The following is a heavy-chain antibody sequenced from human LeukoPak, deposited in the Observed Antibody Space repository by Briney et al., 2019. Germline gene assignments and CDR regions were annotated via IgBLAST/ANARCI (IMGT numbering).Heavy chain of an antibody. CDR3: ARGFTYGDFWSGWEGFDF. CDR1: GYTFTGYY. Sequence: ASVKVSCKASGYTFTGYYMHWVRQAPGQGLEWMGIINPNSGHTVYAQKFRGRVTMTRDTSTTTVDMELSGLRSDDTAVYYCARGFTYGDFWSGWEGFDFWGQGSLITVSS. D-gene: IGHD3-3*01. CDR2: INPNSGHT. V-gene: IGHV1-46*01. J-gene: IGHJ4*02.